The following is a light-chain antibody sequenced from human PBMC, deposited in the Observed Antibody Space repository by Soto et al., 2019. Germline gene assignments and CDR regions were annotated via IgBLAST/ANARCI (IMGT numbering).Light chain of an antibody. CDR1: QSVSSNY. J-gene: IGKJ3*01. CDR2: GAS. CDR3: QQYSSSPPEFT. Sequence: EIVLTQSPGTLSVSPGERVTLSCRASQSVSSNYLAWYQQRPGQAPRLVIFGASYRATGIPDRFSGSGSGTDFALTISRLEHEDFAVYYCQQYSSSPPEFTFGPGTKVDSK. V-gene: IGKV3-20*01.